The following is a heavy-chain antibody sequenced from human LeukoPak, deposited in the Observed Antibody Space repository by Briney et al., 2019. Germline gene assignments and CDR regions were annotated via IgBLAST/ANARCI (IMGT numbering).Heavy chain of an antibody. CDR2: ISSGSSYT. Sequence: GGSLRLSCAASGFTFSTYSMNWVRQAPGKGLEWVSCISSGSSYTYYVDSVKGRFTISRDNAKNSLYLQMNSLRAEDTAVYYCARALSGSYYDYFDYWGQGTLVTASP. V-gene: IGHV3-21*01. CDR1: GFTFSTYS. D-gene: IGHD1-26*01. J-gene: IGHJ4*02. CDR3: ARALSGSYYDYFDY.